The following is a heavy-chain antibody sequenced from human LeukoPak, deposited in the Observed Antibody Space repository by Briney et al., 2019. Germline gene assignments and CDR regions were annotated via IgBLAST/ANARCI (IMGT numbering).Heavy chain of an antibody. D-gene: IGHD2-8*01. CDR2: IYYAGSS. CDR3: ARENYCTNGVCWAFDP. CDR1: GGSISSSDYY. J-gene: IGHJ5*02. V-gene: IGHV4-39*07. Sequence: SETLSLTCTVSGGSISSSDYYWGWIRQPPGKGLEWIGNIYYAGSSSYNSSLKSRVTISVDTSKNQFSLQLSSVTAADTAVYYCARENYCTNGVCWAFDPWGQGTLVTVSS.